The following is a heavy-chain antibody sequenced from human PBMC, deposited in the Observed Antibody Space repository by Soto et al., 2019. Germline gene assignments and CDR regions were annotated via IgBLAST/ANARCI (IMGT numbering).Heavy chain of an antibody. Sequence: AATLGNPTQRLTMACTSSGFPLSTKRVGVGWIRQPPGKALEWLALIYWNDDKRYSPSLKSRLTITKDTSKNQVVLTMTNMDPVDTATYYCAHSPPGDLCWFDPWGQGTLVTVSS. CDR2: IYWNDDK. CDR1: GFPLSTKRVG. CDR3: AHSPPGDLCWFDP. D-gene: IGHD7-27*01. V-gene: IGHV2-5*01. J-gene: IGHJ5*02.